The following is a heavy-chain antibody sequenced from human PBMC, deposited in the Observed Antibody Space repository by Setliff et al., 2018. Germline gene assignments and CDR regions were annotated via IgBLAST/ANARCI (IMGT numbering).Heavy chain of an antibody. CDR1: GGTFSSYG. CDR3: ARGGYSYGYDHGFDI. V-gene: IGHV1-18*01. J-gene: IGHJ3*02. D-gene: IGHD5-18*01. Sequence: SVKVSCKASGGTFSSYGISWVRQAPGQGLEWMGWISAYNGNTKYAQKLQGRVTMATDISTSTAYMELRSLRSDDTAVYYCARGGYSYGYDHGFDIWGQGTMVTVSS. CDR2: ISAYNGNT.